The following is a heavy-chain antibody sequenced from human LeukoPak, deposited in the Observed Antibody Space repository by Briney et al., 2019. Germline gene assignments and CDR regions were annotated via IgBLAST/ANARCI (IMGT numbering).Heavy chain of an antibody. D-gene: IGHD3-22*01. Sequence: SETLSLTCTVSGGSISSGSYYWSWIRQPAGKGLEWIGRIYTSGSTTYNPSLKSRVTISVDTSKNQFSLKLSSVTAADTAVYYCAREGNYYDSSGPPYFQHWGQGTLVTVSS. CDR2: IYTSGST. CDR3: AREGNYYDSSGPPYFQH. J-gene: IGHJ1*01. V-gene: IGHV4-61*02. CDR1: GGSISSGSYY.